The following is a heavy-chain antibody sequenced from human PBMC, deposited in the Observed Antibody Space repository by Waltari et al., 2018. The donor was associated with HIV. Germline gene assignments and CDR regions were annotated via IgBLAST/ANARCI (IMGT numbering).Heavy chain of an antibody. Sequence: HVQLEPWGTGLLKPSQTLSLTCAVYGESLSNYHREPYPYFNDYYWSWFRKSPRKGLELMGEIAHIGSTNYNPSLKCPSSITVDTAKKQFSRKLRSVAAEDAAIYYCSGSAGHAHLWAHYGDYWGQGKLVTVSS. J-gene: IGHJ4*02. V-gene: IGHV4-34*01. D-gene: IGHD3-16*01. CDR3: SGSAGHAHLWAHYGDY. CDR1: GESLSNYHREPYPYFNDYY. CDR2: IAHIGST.